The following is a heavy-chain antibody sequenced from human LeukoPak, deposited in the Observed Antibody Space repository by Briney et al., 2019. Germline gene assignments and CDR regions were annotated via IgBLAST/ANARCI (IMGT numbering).Heavy chain of an antibody. CDR1: GFTFGSYA. V-gene: IGHV3-23*01. CDR3: AKTTAGYSSGRYPGWPVDY. CDR2: ISGSGGDT. Sequence: GGSLRLSCAASGFTFGSYAIYWVRQAPGKGLEWVSDISGSGGDTYFADSVKDRFTISRDNSKNTVFLQMDRLRAEDTAVYYCAKTTAGYSSGRYPGWPVDYWGQGTLVTVSS. D-gene: IGHD6-19*01. J-gene: IGHJ4*02.